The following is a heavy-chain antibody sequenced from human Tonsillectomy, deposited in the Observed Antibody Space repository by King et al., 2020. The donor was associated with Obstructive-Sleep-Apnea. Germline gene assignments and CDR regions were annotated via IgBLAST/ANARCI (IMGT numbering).Heavy chain of an antibody. Sequence: LQLQEWGPGLVQTSGTLSLTGAVSGGSITSSDWWSWVRQPPGKGLEWIGEILHSGSTNYNPSRKSRVTISVDKSKTQYSLKLSSVTAADTAVYYCTVTMSYFQRWGQGTLVTVSS. CDR2: ILHSGST. CDR1: GGSITSSDW. J-gene: IGHJ1*01. CDR3: TVTMSYFQR. V-gene: IGHV4-4*02. D-gene: IGHD4/OR15-4a*01.